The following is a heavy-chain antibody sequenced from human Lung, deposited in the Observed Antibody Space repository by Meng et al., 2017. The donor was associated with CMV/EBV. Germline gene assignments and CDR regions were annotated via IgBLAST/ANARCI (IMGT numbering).Heavy chain of an antibody. Sequence: KASGYTFTNYQIPWVRQAPGQGLEWMGVVSPSAGGTRYAQKFQGRVTMTRDTSTSTVYMKVNSLRSDDTAVYYCARQSDFLTIYYDYWGQGTLVTVSS. CDR2: VSPSAGGT. D-gene: IGHD3-9*01. J-gene: IGHJ4*02. V-gene: IGHV1-46*01. CDR3: ARQSDFLTIYYDY. CDR1: GYTFTNYQ.